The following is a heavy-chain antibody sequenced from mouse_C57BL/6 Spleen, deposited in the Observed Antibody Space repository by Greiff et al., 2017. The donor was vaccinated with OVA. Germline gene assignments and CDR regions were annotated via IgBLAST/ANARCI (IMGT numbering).Heavy chain of an antibody. CDR2: ISSGGSYT. Sequence: EVQRVESGGDLVKPGGSLKLSCAASGFTFSSYGMSWVRQTPDKMLEWVATISSGGSYTYYPDSVKGRFTISRDNAKNTLYLQMSSLKSEDTAMYYCARQRDYDGYYAMDYWGQGTSVTVSS. J-gene: IGHJ4*01. CDR1: GFTFSSYG. CDR3: ARQRDYDGYYAMDY. D-gene: IGHD2-4*01. V-gene: IGHV5-6*01.